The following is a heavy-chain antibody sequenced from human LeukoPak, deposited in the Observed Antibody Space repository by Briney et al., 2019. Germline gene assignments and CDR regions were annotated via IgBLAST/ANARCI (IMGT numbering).Heavy chain of an antibody. V-gene: IGHV5-51*01. J-gene: IGHJ4*02. CDR2: IYPGDFDT. CDR1: GYTFTTYW. Sequence: KVGESLKISCKGSGYTFTTYWIGWVRQMPGKGLEWMGIIYPGDFDTRYSPSFQGQVTISVDKSINTAYQQWRSLKASDTAMYYCARSEGHCSDGACYAQKVIDHWGQGTLVTVSS. CDR3: ARSEGHCSDGACYAQKVIDH. D-gene: IGHD2-15*01.